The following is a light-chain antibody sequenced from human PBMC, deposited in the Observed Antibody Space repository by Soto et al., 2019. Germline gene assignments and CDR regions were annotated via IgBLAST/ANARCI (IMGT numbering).Light chain of an antibody. CDR1: SSNIESNY. J-gene: IGLJ3*02. Sequence: QCVLTQPPSASGTPGQRVTISWSGSSSNIESNYVYWYQQLPGSAPKLLIYRNDQRPSGVPDRFSGSKSGTSASLAISGLRSEDEADYYCAAWDDSLSALVFGGGTKLTVL. V-gene: IGLV1-47*01. CDR2: RND. CDR3: AAWDDSLSALV.